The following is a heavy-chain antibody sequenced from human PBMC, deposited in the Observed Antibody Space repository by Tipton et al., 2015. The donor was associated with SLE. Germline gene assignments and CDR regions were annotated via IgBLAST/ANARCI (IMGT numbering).Heavy chain of an antibody. Sequence: TLSLTCTVSGGSISSYYWSWIRQPPGKGLEWIGYIYYSGSTNYNPSLKSRVTISVDTSKNQFSLKLSSVTAADTAVYYCARGPRRIAAGYYFGMDLWGQGTPVPVSS. J-gene: IGHJ6*02. V-gene: IGHV4-59*01. D-gene: IGHD2-15*01. CDR1: GGSISSYY. CDR2: IYYSGST. CDR3: ARGPRRIAAGYYFGMDL.